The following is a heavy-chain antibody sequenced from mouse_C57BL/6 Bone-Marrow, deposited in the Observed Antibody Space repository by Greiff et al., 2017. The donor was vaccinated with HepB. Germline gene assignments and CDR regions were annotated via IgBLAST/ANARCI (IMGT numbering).Heavy chain of an antibody. V-gene: IGHV5-4*01. CDR1: GFTFSSYA. J-gene: IGHJ2*01. CDR2: ISDGGSYT. Sequence: EVMLVESGGGLVKPGGSLKLSCAASGFTFSSYAMSWVRQTPEKRLEWVATISDGGSYTYYPDNVKGRFTISRDNAKNNLYLQMSHLKSEDTAMYYCARDDNSRDYFDYWGQGTTLTVSS. CDR3: ARDDNSRDYFDY.